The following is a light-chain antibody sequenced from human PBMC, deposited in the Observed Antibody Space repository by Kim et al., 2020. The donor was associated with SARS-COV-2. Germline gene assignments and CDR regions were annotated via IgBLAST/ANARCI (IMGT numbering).Light chain of an antibody. CDR2: DVS. CDR3: QHRNNWPRT. V-gene: IGKV3-11*01. CDR1: QSVSNH. J-gene: IGKJ1*01. Sequence: EIVLTQSPATLSLSPGERATLSCRASQSVSNHLGWYQQKPAQAPRLLIYDVSKRATGIPARFSGSGSATDFTLTISSLEPEDVAVYYCQHRNNWPRTFGQGTKVDIK.